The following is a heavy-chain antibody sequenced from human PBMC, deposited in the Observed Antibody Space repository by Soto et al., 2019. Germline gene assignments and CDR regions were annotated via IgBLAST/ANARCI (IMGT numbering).Heavy chain of an antibody. CDR2: ISYDGSNK. V-gene: IGHV3-30*18. J-gene: IGHJ4*02. CDR3: AKDHQAETTTDYFDY. CDR1: GFTFSSYG. D-gene: IGHD4-17*01. Sequence: QVQLVESGGGVVQPGRSLRLSCAASGFTFSSYGMHWVRQAPGKGLEWVAVISYDGSNKYYADSVKSRFTISRDNSKNTLYLQMNSLRAEDTAVYYCAKDHQAETTTDYFDYWGQGTLVTVSS.